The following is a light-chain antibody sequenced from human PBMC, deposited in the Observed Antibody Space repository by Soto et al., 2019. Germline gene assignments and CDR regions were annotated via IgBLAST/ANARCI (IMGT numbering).Light chain of an antibody. CDR1: QSISSW. V-gene: IGKV1-5*03. CDR2: KAS. Sequence: DIQMTQSPSTLSASVGDRVTITCRASQSISSWLAWYQQKPGKAPKLLIYKASTLQSGVPSRFSGSGSGTEFTLAIRSLQPDDSATYYCQQYNDNWTFGQGTKLE. J-gene: IGKJ1*01. CDR3: QQYNDNWT.